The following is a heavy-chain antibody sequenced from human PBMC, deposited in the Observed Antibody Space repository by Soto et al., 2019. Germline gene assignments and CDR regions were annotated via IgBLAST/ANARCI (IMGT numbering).Heavy chain of an antibody. V-gene: IGHV3-33*01. Sequence: QVQLVESGGGVVQPGRSLRLSCAASGFTFSSYGMHWVRQAPGKGLEWVAVIWYDGSNKYYADSVKGRFTISRDNSKNTLYLQMNSLRAEDTAVYYCARGEYSSSYDAFDIWGQGTMVTVS. CDR2: IWYDGSNK. CDR3: ARGEYSSSYDAFDI. J-gene: IGHJ3*02. CDR1: GFTFSSYG. D-gene: IGHD6-6*01.